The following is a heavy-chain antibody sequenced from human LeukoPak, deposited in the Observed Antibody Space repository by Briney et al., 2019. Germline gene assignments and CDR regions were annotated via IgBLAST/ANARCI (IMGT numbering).Heavy chain of an antibody. V-gene: IGHV3-48*03. CDR3: ARQSSIWNDGTNTDFNY. Sequence: GGSLRLSCVASGFSFSSYEMNWVRQAPGKGLEWISYISTSGFTIYYADSVEGRFTISRDNAKNSLSLQMNSLRAEDTAVYYCARQSSIWNDGTNTDFNYWGQGTLVTVSS. CDR1: GFSFSSYE. J-gene: IGHJ4*02. D-gene: IGHD1-1*01. CDR2: ISTSGFTI.